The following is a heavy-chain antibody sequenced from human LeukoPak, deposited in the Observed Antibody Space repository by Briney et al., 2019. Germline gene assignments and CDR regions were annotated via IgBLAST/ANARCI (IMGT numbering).Heavy chain of an antibody. D-gene: IGHD3-16*01. J-gene: IGHJ4*02. CDR1: GFTFSTSW. CDR2: IKPDGSEK. CDR3: AKSWAY. Sequence: GASVRLSCAASGFTFSTSWMSWVRQAPGKGLEWVAYIKPDGSEKYYVDTVKGRFTISRDNAKNSLYLQMNSLRAEDTAVYYCAKSWAYWGQGTLVTVS. V-gene: IGHV3-7*02.